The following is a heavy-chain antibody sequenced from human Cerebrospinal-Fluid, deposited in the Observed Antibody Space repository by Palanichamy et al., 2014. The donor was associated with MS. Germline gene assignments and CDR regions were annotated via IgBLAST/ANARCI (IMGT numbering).Heavy chain of an antibody. CDR3: ARPKRGTMVTGNYKYFLDY. J-gene: IGHJ4*02. Sequence: QLQLQESGPGLVKPSETLSLTCTVTGDSISSTTYYWGWVRQPPGKGLEWIGSIYYSGSTFYTPSLKSRLTISVDTSKNQFSLRLSSVTAADTAVYYCARPKRGTMVTGNYKYFLDYWGQGTLVTVSS. D-gene: IGHD3-10*01. V-gene: IGHV4-39*01. CDR2: IYYSGST. CDR1: GDSISSTTYY.